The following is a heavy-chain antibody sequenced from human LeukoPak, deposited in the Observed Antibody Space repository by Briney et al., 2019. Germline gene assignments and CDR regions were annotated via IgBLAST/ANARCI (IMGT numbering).Heavy chain of an antibody. CDR3: ARHSLPGTTPFDY. CDR2: INPSGGST. D-gene: IGHD1-1*01. V-gene: IGHV1-46*01. J-gene: IGHJ4*02. Sequence: GASVKVSCKASGYSFSDYYMHWVRQAPEQGLEWMGVINPSGGSTSYAQRFQGRVTMTRDTSTSTFYMELSSLRSEDTAVYYCARHSLPGTTPFDYWGQGTLVTVSS. CDR1: GYSFSDYY.